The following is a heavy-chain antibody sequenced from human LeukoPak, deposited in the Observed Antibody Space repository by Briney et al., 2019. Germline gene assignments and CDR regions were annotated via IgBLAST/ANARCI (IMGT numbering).Heavy chain of an antibody. J-gene: IGHJ5*02. CDR3: ARGVVGATSTWFDP. CDR2: IIPIFGTA. V-gene: IGHV1-69*06. Sequence: SVRVSCKASGGTFSSYAISWVRQAPGQGLEWMGGIIPIFGTANYAQKFQGRVTITADKSTSTAYMELSSLRSEDTAVYYCARGVVGATSTWFDPWGQGTLVTVSS. D-gene: IGHD1-26*01. CDR1: GGTFSSYA.